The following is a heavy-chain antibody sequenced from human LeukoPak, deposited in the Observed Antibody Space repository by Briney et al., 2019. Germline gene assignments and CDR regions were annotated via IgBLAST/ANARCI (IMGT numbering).Heavy chain of an antibody. V-gene: IGHV4-34*01. Sequence: SETLSLTCAVYGGSFSGYYWSWIRQPPGKGLEWIGEINHSGSTNYNPSLKSRVTISVDTSKNQFSLKLSSVTAADTAVYYCARADFITMVRGVMPPLGFDYWGQGTPVTVSS. CDR2: INHSGST. CDR1: GGSFSGYY. CDR3: ARADFITMVRGVMPPLGFDY. J-gene: IGHJ4*02. D-gene: IGHD3-10*01.